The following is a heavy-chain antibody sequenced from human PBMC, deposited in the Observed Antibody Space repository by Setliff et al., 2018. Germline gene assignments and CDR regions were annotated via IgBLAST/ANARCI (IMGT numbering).Heavy chain of an antibody. J-gene: IGHJ3*02. V-gene: IGHV1-2*06. CDR1: GYTFTSFY. Sequence: GGPVKVSCKASGYTFTSFYIHWLRQAPGQGLEWMGRINPNSGDTNYEEKFQGRVTMTRDTSISTAYMELSRLRSEDTAVYYCARAGLNRGAPYSSYAFDIWGQGTMVTVSS. D-gene: IGHD5-18*01. CDR3: ARAGLNRGAPYSSYAFDI. CDR2: INPNSGDT.